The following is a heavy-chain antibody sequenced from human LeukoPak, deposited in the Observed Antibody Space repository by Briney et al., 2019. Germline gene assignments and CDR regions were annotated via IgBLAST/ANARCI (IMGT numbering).Heavy chain of an antibody. J-gene: IGHJ2*01. CDR3: ARGRGGIARKYDSSTTRYFDL. V-gene: IGHV4-34*01. D-gene: IGHD3-22*01. CDR2: INHSGST. Sequence: SETLSLTCAVYGGSFSGYYWSWIRQPPGKGLEWIGEINHSGSTNYNPSLKSRVTISVDTSKNQFSLKLSSVTAADTAVYYCARGRGGIARKYDSSTTRYFDLSGRGTLVTVSS. CDR1: GGSFSGYY.